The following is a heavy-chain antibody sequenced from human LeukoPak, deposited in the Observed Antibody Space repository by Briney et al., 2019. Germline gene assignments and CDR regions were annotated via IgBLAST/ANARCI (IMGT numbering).Heavy chain of an antibody. CDR2: INHSGST. CDR1: GGSFSGYY. J-gene: IGHJ4*02. V-gene: IGHV4-34*01. Sequence: PSETLSLTCAVYGGSFSGYYWSWIRQPPGKGLEWIGEINHSGSTNYNPSLKSRVTISVDTSKNQFSLKLSSVTAADTAVYYCARHYSSGWINYWGQGTLVTVSS. CDR3: ARHYSSGWINY. D-gene: IGHD6-19*01.